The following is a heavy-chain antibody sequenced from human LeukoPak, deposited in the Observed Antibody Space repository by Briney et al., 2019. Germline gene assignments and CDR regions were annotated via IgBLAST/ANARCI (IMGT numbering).Heavy chain of an antibody. CDR3: ARDRGDFDFDY. J-gene: IGHJ4*02. Sequence: GGSLRLSCSASGFTFSSYAMHWVRQAPGKGLEYVSAISSNGGSTYYADSVKGRFTISRDNSKNTLYLQMSSLRAEDTAVYYCARDRGDFDFDYWGQGTLVTVSS. CDR2: ISSNGGST. CDR1: GFTFSSYA. V-gene: IGHV3-64D*06. D-gene: IGHD2-21*02.